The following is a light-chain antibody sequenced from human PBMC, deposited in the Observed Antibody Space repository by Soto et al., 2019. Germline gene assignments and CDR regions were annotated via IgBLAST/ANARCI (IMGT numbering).Light chain of an antibody. CDR2: DAS. Sequence: IVLTQSPATLSLSPWERATLSCRASQSVSSHLAWFQQRPGQAPRLLIYDASNRATGIPDRFSGSGSGTDFSLTISSLEPEDFAVYYCQQRSNWPITFGLGTRLEIK. V-gene: IGKV3-11*01. CDR3: QQRSNWPIT. J-gene: IGKJ5*01. CDR1: QSVSSH.